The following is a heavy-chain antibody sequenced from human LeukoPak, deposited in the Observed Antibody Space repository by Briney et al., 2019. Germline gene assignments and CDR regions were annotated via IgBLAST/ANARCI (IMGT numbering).Heavy chain of an antibody. CDR2: ISGSGGST. V-gene: IGHV3-23*01. D-gene: IGHD3-22*01. CDR1: GFTFSSYA. Sequence: GGSLRLSCAASGFTFSSYAMSWVRQAPGKGLEWVSAISGSGGSTYYAYSVKGRFTISRDNSKNTLYLQMNSLRAEDTAVYYCALPYYYDSSGQGDFDYWGQGTLVTVSS. J-gene: IGHJ4*02. CDR3: ALPYYYDSSGQGDFDY.